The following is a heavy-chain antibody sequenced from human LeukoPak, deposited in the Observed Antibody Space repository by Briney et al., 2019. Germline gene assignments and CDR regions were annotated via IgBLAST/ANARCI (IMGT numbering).Heavy chain of an antibody. CDR3: ARGGQYYDSSQGSFDY. Sequence: SETLSLTCAVYGGSLGGYYWAWIRQPPGKGLEWIGEIYSTGSTNHNPSLKSRLTMSVDTSKNQISLKLTSMTAADTAVYYCARGGQYYDSSQGSFDYWGQGTLVTVSS. CDR2: IYSTGST. D-gene: IGHD3-22*01. J-gene: IGHJ4*02. V-gene: IGHV4-34*01. CDR1: GGSLGGYY.